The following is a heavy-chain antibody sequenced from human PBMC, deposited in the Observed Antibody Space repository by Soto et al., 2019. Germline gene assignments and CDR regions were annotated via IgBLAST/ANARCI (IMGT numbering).Heavy chain of an antibody. V-gene: IGHV4-31*03. CDR2: IYYSGST. D-gene: IGHD5-18*01. CDR1: GGSISSGGYY. J-gene: IGHJ5*02. Sequence: SETLSLTCTVSGGSISSGGYYWSWIRQHPGKGLEWIGYIYYSGSTYYNPSLKSRVTISVDTSKNQFSLKLSSVTAADTAVYYCARDRSYGHEGWFDPWGQGTLVTVSS. CDR3: ARDRSYGHEGWFDP.